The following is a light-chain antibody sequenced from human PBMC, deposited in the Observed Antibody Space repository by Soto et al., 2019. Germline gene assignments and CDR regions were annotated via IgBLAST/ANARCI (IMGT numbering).Light chain of an antibody. Sequence: QSVLTQPASASGSPGQSITISCTGTSSDVGDYIYVSWYQQHPGKAPKLIIYEVSNRPSGVSNRFSGSKSGNTASLTISGLQAEDEADYYCSSYTSSSTYVFGTGTKVTVL. V-gene: IGLV2-14*01. J-gene: IGLJ1*01. CDR3: SSYTSSSTYV. CDR1: SSDVGDYIY. CDR2: EVS.